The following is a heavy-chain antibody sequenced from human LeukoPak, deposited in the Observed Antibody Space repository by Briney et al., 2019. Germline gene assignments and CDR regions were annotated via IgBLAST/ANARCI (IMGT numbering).Heavy chain of an antibody. CDR2: ISSSGSTI. CDR3: AREYYFDTSAYYNDAFDI. V-gene: IGHV3-48*03. CDR1: GFTFSSYE. Sequence: GGSLRLSCAASGFTFSSYEMNWVRQAPGKGLEWVSYISSSGSTIYYADSVKGRFTISRDNAKNSLYLQMNSLRAEDTAVYYCAREYYFDTSAYYNDAFDIWGQGTMVTVSS. J-gene: IGHJ3*02. D-gene: IGHD3-22*01.